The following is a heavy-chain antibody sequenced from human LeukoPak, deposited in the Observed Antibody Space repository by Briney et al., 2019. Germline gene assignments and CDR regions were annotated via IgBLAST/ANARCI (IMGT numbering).Heavy chain of an antibody. D-gene: IGHD3-3*01. CDR1: GCTFSSYA. CDR3: ARSVTIFGVVITYYFDY. CDR2: ISAYNGNT. V-gene: IGHV1-18*01. J-gene: IGHJ4*02. Sequence: ASVKVSCKTSGCTFSSYAISWVRQAPGQGVEWMGWISAYNGNTNYAEKLQGRVTMTTDTSTSTAYMELRSLRSDDTAVYYCARSVTIFGVVITYYFDYWGQGTLVTVSS.